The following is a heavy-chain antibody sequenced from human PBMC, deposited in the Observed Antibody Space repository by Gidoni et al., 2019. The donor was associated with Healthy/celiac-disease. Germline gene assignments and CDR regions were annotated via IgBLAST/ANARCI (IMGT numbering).Heavy chain of an antibody. CDR2: IKQDGSEK. Sequence: EVQLVESGGGLVQPGGSLRLSCAASGFTFSSYWMSWFRQAPGKGLEWVANIKQDGSEKYYVDSVKGRFTISRDNAKNSLYLQMNSLRAEDTAVYYCARDSFFLSAQDGELLLPPGSFDYWGQGTLVTVSS. CDR3: ARDSFFLSAQDGELLLPPGSFDY. D-gene: IGHD3-10*01. V-gene: IGHV3-7*03. J-gene: IGHJ4*02. CDR1: GFTFSSYW.